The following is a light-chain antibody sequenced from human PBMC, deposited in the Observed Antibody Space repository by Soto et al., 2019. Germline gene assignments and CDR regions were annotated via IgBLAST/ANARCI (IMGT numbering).Light chain of an antibody. Sequence: EIVMTQSPLTLSVSPGERATLSCRASQNININLAWYQQRPGQATRVLIYGASSRASGIPDRFSGSGSGTDFTLTINRLEPDDFAFYYCQQYKDWPPLTVGGGTRVEIK. V-gene: IGKV3D-15*01. CDR3: QQYKDWPPLT. J-gene: IGKJ4*01. CDR2: GAS. CDR1: QNININ.